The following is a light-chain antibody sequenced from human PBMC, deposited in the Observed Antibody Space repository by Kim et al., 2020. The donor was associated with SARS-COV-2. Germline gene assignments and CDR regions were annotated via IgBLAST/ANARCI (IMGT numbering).Light chain of an antibody. J-gene: IGLJ2*01. CDR2: YDS. CDR1: NIGSKS. CDR3: QVWDSSSDHRV. V-gene: IGLV3-21*04. Sequence: PGQTPGLTCGGNNIGSKSLHGYQQRPGQAPVLVIYYDSDRPSGIPERFSGSNSGNTATLTISRVEAGDEADYYCQVWDSSSDHRVFGGGTQLTIL.